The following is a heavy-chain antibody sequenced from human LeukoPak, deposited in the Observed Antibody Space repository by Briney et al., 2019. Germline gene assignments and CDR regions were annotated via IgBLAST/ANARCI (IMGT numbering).Heavy chain of an antibody. CDR3: ARQRITFGGVIVPKAHAFDI. D-gene: IGHD3-16*02. CDR1: GYTFTGYY. CDR2: INPNSGGT. V-gene: IGHV1-2*02. Sequence: GASVKVSCKASGYTFTGYYMHWVRQAPGQGLEWMGWINPNSGGTNYAQKFQGRVTMTRDTSISTAYMELSRLRSDDTAVYYCARQRITFGGVIVPKAHAFDIWGQGTMVTVSS. J-gene: IGHJ3*02.